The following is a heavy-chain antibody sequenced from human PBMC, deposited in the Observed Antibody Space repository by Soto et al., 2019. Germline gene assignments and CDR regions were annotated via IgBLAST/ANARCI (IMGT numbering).Heavy chain of an antibody. J-gene: IGHJ4*02. V-gene: IGHV1-18*01. D-gene: IGHD6-13*01. CDR3: ARVPPSQGIAAAGTRDY. Sequence: ASAKVSCKASGYAFSSDGVSWGRQATGQGLEWMGWISAYNGNTSYAQKLQGRVTITTDTSTSTAYMELRSLRSDDTAVYYCARVPPSQGIAAAGTRDYWGQGTLVTVSS. CDR2: ISAYNGNT. CDR1: GYAFSSDG.